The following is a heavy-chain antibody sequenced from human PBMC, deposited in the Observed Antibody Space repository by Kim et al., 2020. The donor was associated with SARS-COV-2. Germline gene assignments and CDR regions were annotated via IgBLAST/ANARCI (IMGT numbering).Heavy chain of an antibody. D-gene: IGHD2-2*01. Sequence: KFQGRVTITADKSTSTAYMELSSLRSADTAVYYCARSPIVVVPAATLFDYWGQGTLVTVSS. J-gene: IGHJ4*02. CDR3: ARSPIVVVPAATLFDY. V-gene: IGHV1-69*02.